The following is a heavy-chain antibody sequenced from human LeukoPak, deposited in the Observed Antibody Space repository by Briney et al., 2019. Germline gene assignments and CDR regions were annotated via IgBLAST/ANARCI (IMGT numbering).Heavy chain of an antibody. D-gene: IGHD4-23*01. CDR3: ARDTLMTTVAIDAFDI. CDR1: GASISSGDYY. CDR2: IYYSGST. J-gene: IGHJ3*02. Sequence: SETLSLTCSVSGASISSGDYYWSWFRQHPGKGLEWIGYIYYSGSTYYNPSLKSRVTISVDTSKNQFSLKLSSVTAADTAVYYCARDTLMTTVAIDAFDIWGQGTMVTVSS. V-gene: IGHV4-31*03.